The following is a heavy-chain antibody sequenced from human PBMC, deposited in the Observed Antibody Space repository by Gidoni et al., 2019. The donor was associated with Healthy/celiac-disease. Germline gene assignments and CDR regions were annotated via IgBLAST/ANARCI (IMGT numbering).Heavy chain of an antibody. CDR1: GFTFDDYA. Sequence: EVQLVESGGGLVQPGRSLRLSCAPSGFTFDDYAMHWVRQAPGKGLEWVSGISWNSGSIGYADSVKGRFTISRDNAKNSLYLQMNSLRAEDTALYYCAKEDYGDYVYYGMDVWGQGTTVTVSS. CDR3: AKEDYGDYVYYGMDV. D-gene: IGHD4-17*01. J-gene: IGHJ6*02. CDR2: ISWNSGSI. V-gene: IGHV3-9*01.